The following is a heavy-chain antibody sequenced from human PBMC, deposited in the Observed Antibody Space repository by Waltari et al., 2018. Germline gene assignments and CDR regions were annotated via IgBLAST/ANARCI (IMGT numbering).Heavy chain of an antibody. CDR2: INHSGST. J-gene: IGHJ6*02. Sequence: QVQLQQWGAGLLKPSETLSLTCAVYGGSFSGYYWSWIRQPPGKGLEWIGEINHSGSTNDNPSLKGRVTISVDTSKNQFSLKLSSVTAADTAVYYCARGRDSSPRGRYYYYGMDVWGQGTTVTVSS. D-gene: IGHD3-16*01. V-gene: IGHV4-34*01. CDR1: GGSFSGYY. CDR3: ARGRDSSPRGRYYYYGMDV.